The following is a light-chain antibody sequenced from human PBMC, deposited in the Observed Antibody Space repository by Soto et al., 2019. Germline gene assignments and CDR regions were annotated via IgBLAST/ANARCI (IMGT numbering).Light chain of an antibody. CDR2: DAS. CDR3: QQRHNWPIT. Sequence: VMLTQSPATVALSTGERATLSCRASQSVSSKLAWYQQKPGQAPRLLIYDASNRATGIPARFSGSGSGTDFTLTISGLEPADLGVYYCQQRHNWPITFGQGTRLEIK. V-gene: IGKV3-11*01. J-gene: IGKJ5*01. CDR1: QSVSSK.